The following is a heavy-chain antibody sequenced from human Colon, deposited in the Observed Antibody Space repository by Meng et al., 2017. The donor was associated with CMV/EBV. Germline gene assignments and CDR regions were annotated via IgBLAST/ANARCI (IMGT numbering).Heavy chain of an antibody. V-gene: IGHV4-30-4*08. CDR2: IYYSGST. D-gene: IGHD2-21*01. J-gene: IGHJ5*02. Sequence: SCTVSGGSISSGDYYWSWIRQPPGKGLEWIGYIYYSGSTYYNPSLKSRVTISVDTSKNQFSLKLSSVTAADTAVYYCARAGFGVVVIAKGGWFDPWGQGTLVTVSS. CDR3: ARAGFGVVVIAKGGWFDP. CDR1: GGSISSGDYY.